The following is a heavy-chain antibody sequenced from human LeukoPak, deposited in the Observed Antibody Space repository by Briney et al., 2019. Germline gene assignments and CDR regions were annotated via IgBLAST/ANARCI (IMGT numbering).Heavy chain of an antibody. V-gene: IGHV3-33*01. CDR1: GFTFSSYG. CDR2: IWYDGSNK. D-gene: IGHD2-15*01. Sequence: PGGSLRLSCAASGFTFSSYGMHWVRQAPGKGLEWVAVIWYDGSNKYYADSVKGRFTISRDNSKNTLHLQMNSLRAEDTAVYYCARDSLRYCSGGSCSTFDYWGQGTLVTVSS. CDR3: ARDSLRYCSGGSCSTFDY. J-gene: IGHJ4*02.